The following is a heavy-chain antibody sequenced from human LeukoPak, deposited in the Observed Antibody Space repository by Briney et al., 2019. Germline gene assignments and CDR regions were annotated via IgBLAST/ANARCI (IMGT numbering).Heavy chain of an antibody. D-gene: IGHD3-16*02. V-gene: IGHV3-21*01. Sequence: PGGSLRLSCTASGFTFSGYSMNWIRQAPGKGLEWVSSFGTRSTSVYHAGSVKGRFAISRDNAKNSLYLQMNSLRAEDTAVYYCARIMITFGGVIAPADYWGQGTLVTVSS. CDR3: ARIMITFGGVIAPADY. J-gene: IGHJ4*02. CDR1: GFTFSGYS. CDR2: FGTRSTSV.